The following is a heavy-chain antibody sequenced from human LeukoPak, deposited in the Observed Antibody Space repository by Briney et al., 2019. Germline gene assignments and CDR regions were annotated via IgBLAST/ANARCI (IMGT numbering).Heavy chain of an antibody. Sequence: GGSLRLSCAASGFTFSSYDMSWVRQAPGEGLEWVSAIFASGGTTYYADSVKGRFTISRDNSKNTLYLQMNSLRAEDTAVYYCAKDRRELRAFDYWGQGTLVTVSS. D-gene: IGHD1-26*01. CDR1: GFTFSSYD. CDR3: AKDRRELRAFDY. J-gene: IGHJ4*02. CDR2: IFASGGTT. V-gene: IGHV3-23*01.